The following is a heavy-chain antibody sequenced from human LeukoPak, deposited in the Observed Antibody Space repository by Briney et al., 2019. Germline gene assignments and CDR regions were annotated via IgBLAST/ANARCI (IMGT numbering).Heavy chain of an antibody. Sequence: GGSLRLFCAASGFTLSSKYMSWVPQAPGKGLEWGSDNSSEGSPYFSDSVKGRFTISRDNSKKTLYLQMNSRRAEDTAVYYWARGGWGRYFDYWGQGTLVTVSS. CDR2: NSSEGSP. V-gene: IGHV3-66*02. D-gene: IGHD3-16*01. J-gene: IGHJ4*02. CDR3: ARGGWGRYFDY. CDR1: GFTLSSKY.